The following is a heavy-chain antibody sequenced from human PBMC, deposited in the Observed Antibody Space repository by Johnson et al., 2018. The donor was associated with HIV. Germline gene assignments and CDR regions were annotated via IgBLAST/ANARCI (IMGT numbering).Heavy chain of an antibody. CDR2: ISYDGSNK. CDR3: ARAGYSNYDRAFDI. Sequence: QVQLVESGGGVVQPGRSLRLSCAASGFTFSNYGMHWVRQAPGKGLEWVAVISYDGSNKYYVDSVKGRFSISRDNAKNSLYLQMNSLRAEDTALYYCARAGYSNYDRAFDIWGQGTMVTVSS. V-gene: IGHV3-30*03. CDR1: GFTFSNYG. J-gene: IGHJ3*02. D-gene: IGHD4-11*01.